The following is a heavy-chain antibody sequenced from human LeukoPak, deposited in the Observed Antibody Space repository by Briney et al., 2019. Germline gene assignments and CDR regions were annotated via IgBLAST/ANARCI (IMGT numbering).Heavy chain of an antibody. CDR3: TRDYYDSGGYP. V-gene: IGHV3-73*01. Sequence: GGSLRLSCAASGFTFSGSAMHWVRQASGKGLEWVGRIRSKANSYATVYAASVKGRFTISRDDSKNTAYLQMNSLKTEDTAVYYCTRDYYDSGGYPWGQGTMVTVSS. CDR1: GFTFSGSA. J-gene: IGHJ3*01. D-gene: IGHD3-22*01. CDR2: IRSKANSYAT.